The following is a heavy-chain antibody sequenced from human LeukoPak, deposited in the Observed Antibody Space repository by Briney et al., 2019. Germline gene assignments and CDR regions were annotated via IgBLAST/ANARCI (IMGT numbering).Heavy chain of an antibody. CDR1: GYTFTGYY. CDR2: INPNSGGT. CDR3: ARVPRCGSGGSCPFQTYYYYGMDV. V-gene: IGHV1-2*02. J-gene: IGHJ6*02. Sequence: ASVKVSCKASGYTFTGYYMHWVRQAPGQGLEWMGWINPNSGGTNYAQKFQGRVTMTRDTSISTAYMELSGLRSDDTAVYYCARVPRCGSGGSCPFQTYYYYGMDVWGQGTTVTVSS. D-gene: IGHD2-15*01.